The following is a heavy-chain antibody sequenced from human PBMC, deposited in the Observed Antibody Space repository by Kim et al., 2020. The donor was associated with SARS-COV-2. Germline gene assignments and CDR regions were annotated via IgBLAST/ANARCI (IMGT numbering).Heavy chain of an antibody. CDR1: GFTFSSYG. D-gene: IGHD4-17*01. Sequence: GGSLRLSCAGSGFTFSSYGMSWVRQAPGKGLEWFSAISHTGDITDYADSMKGRFTISRDNSKNTLYLQMNSLRADDTALYYCAIRGSNYGAYNYWGQGTLVTVSS. CDR2: ISHTGDIT. J-gene: IGHJ4*02. V-gene: IGHV3-23*01. CDR3: AIRGSNYGAYNY.